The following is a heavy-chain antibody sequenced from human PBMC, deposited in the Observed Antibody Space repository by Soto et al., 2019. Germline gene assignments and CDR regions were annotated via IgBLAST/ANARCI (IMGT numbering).Heavy chain of an antibody. CDR1: GGSISSSSYY. Sequence: SETLSLTCTVSGGSISSSSYYWGWIRQPPGKGLEWIGSIYYSGSTYYNPSLKSRVTISVDTSKNQFSLKLSSVTAADTAVYYCARLVIFQQLVPPMYNWFDPWGQGTLVTVSS. V-gene: IGHV4-39*01. CDR2: IYYSGST. D-gene: IGHD6-13*01. CDR3: ARLVIFQQLVPPMYNWFDP. J-gene: IGHJ5*02.